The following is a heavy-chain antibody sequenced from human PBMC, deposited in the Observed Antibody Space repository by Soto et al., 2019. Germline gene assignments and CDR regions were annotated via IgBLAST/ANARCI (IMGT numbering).Heavy chain of an antibody. J-gene: IGHJ6*02. CDR1: GFTFSSYS. CDR3: ARDVYSSGSPRGSYYYYGMDV. Sequence: EVQLVESGGGLVKPGGSLRLSCAASGFTFSSYSMNWVRQAPGKGLEWVSSISSSSSYIYYADSVKGRFTISRDNAKNSLYLQMNSLRAEDTAVYYCARDVYSSGSPRGSYYYYGMDVWGQGTTVTVSS. CDR2: ISSSSSYI. D-gene: IGHD6-19*01. V-gene: IGHV3-21*01.